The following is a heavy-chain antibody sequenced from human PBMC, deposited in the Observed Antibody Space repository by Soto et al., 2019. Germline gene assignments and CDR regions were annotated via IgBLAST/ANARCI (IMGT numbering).Heavy chain of an antibody. Sequence: QLQLQESGSGLVKPSQTLSLTCAVSGGSISSGGYSWSWIRQPPGKGLEWIGYIYHSGSTYYNPSLKSRVTISVDRSKNQVSLKLSSVTAADTAVYYCASLYGDPGGHYFDYWGQGTLVTVSS. CDR3: ASLYGDPGGHYFDY. D-gene: IGHD4-17*01. V-gene: IGHV4-30-2*01. CDR2: IYHSGST. CDR1: GGSISSGGYS. J-gene: IGHJ4*02.